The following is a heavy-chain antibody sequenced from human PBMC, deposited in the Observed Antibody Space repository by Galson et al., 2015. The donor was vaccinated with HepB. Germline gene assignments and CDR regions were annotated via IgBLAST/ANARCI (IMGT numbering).Heavy chain of an antibody. CDR3: ARDPFTGYSSSWYEDAFDI. Sequence: SLRLSCAASGFTFSDYYMNWIRQAPGKGPEWVSYISSSSSYTKYADSVKGRFTISRDNAKNSLYLQMNSLRAEDTAVYYCARDPFTGYSSSWYEDAFDIWGQGTMVTVSS. CDR2: ISSSSSYT. V-gene: IGHV3-11*06. J-gene: IGHJ3*02. D-gene: IGHD6-13*01. CDR1: GFTFSDYY.